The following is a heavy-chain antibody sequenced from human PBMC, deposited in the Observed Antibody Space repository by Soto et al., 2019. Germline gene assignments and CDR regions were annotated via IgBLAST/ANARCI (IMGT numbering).Heavy chain of an antibody. CDR2: ISGSGGST. D-gene: IGHD6-19*01. Sequence: PGGSLRLSCAASGFTFSSYSMNWVRQAPGKGLEWVSAISGSGGSTYYADSVKGRFTISRDNSKNTLYLQMNSLRAEDTAVYYCATRSSGWYFDYWGQGTLVTVSS. CDR3: ATRSSGWYFDY. V-gene: IGHV3-23*01. CDR1: GFTFSSYS. J-gene: IGHJ4*02.